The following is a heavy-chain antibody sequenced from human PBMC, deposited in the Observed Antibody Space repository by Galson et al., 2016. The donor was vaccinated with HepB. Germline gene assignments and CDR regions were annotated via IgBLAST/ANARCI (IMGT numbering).Heavy chain of an antibody. CDR3: ARDAKTGDLDFDY. Sequence: SLRLSCAASGFTVSNNYMKWVRQAPGKGLEWVSLIYSNGDTRYADSVKGRFTISRDNAKNSLSLQMSSLRAEDTALYYCARDAKTGDLDFDYWGQGTLVLVSS. CDR2: IYSNGDT. J-gene: IGHJ4*02. CDR1: GFTVSNNY. D-gene: IGHD7-27*01. V-gene: IGHV3-53*01.